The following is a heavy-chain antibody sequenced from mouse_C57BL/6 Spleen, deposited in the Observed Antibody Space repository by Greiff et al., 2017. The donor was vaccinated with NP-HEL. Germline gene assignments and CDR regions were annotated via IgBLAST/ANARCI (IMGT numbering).Heavy chain of an antibody. CDR1: GYTFTSYW. CDR3: ARSTYGSSSFAY. V-gene: IGHV1-52*01. CDR2: IDPSDSET. D-gene: IGHD1-1*01. J-gene: IGHJ3*01. Sequence: QVQLQQPGAELVRPGSSVKLSCKASGYTFTSYWMHWVKQRPIQGLEWIGNIDPSDSETHYNQKFKDKATLTVDKSSSTAYMQLSSLTSEDSAVYYCARSTYGSSSFAYWGQGTLVTVSA.